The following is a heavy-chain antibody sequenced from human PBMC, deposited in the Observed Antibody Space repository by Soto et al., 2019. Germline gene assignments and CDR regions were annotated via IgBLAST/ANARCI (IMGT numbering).Heavy chain of an antibody. Sequence: EVQLLESGGGLVQPGGSLRLSCAASGFTFRNHWMSWVRQAPGKGLEWVANIRQDGNENYYVDSVNGRFTTSRDNTKKLFYLQMNSLRAEAKAVYYCATDHIDDWKFEYWGRGILVTVSS. J-gene: IGHJ4*02. D-gene: IGHD1-1*01. CDR1: GFTFRNHW. V-gene: IGHV3-7*01. CDR3: ATDHIDDWKFEY. CDR2: IRQDGNEN.